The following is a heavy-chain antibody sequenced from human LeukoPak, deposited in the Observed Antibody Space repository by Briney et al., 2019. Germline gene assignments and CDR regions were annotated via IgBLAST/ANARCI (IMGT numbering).Heavy chain of an antibody. CDR1: GGSVSSGSYY. J-gene: IGHJ5*02. CDR2: IHNSGRT. Sequence: PSETLSLTCIVSGGSVSSGSYYWSWIRQSPGKGLEWIGYIHNSGRTNYNPSLKSRVTGFVDTSKNQVSLRLSSVTAADTAVYYCARPYCSSTSCYVGWFDPWGQGTLVTVSS. CDR3: ARPYCSSTSCYVGWFDP. V-gene: IGHV4-61*01. D-gene: IGHD2-2*01.